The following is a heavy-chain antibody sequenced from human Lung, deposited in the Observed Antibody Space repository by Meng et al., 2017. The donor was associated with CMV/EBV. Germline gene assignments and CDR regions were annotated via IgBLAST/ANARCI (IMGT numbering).Heavy chain of an antibody. Sequence: ISSTNHYWGWIRQPPGKGLEWIGCTSYSGTIYYNPSLQSRVTISVDTSKNQFSLKLNSVNAADTAVYYCARVGGMAVAGTDNWFGPWGQGTLVTVSS. CDR1: ISSTNHY. CDR2: TSYSGTI. J-gene: IGHJ5*02. CDR3: ARVGGMAVAGTDNWFGP. V-gene: IGHV4-39*07. D-gene: IGHD6-19*01.